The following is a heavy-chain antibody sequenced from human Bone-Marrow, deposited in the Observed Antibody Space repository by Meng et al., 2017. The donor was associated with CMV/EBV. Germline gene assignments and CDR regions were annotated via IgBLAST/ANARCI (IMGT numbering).Heavy chain of an antibody. CDR3: ARGYGSGSYRGY. CDR1: GFTFSDYY. CDR2: INTDGSGT. J-gene: IGHJ4*02. Sequence: GESLKISCAASGFTFSDYYMSWIRQAPGKGLVWVSRINTDGSGTTYADSVKGRFTISRDNAKDTLYLQMNSLRAEDTAVYFCARGYGSGSYRGYWGQGTLVTVSS. V-gene: IGHV3-74*01. D-gene: IGHD3-10*01.